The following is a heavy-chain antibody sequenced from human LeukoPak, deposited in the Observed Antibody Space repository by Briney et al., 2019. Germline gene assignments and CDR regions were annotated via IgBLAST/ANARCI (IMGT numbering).Heavy chain of an antibody. CDR3: AREHTDYYDSSGYYY. CDR1: GYTFTSYG. D-gene: IGHD3-22*01. J-gene: IGHJ4*02. V-gene: IGHV1-18*01. CDR2: ISAYNGNT. Sequence: GPSVKVSCKASGYTFTSYGISWVRQAPGQGLEWMGWISAYNGNTNYAQKLQGRVTMTTDTSTSTAYMELRSLRSDDTAVYYCAREHTDYYDSSGYYYWGQGTLVTVSS.